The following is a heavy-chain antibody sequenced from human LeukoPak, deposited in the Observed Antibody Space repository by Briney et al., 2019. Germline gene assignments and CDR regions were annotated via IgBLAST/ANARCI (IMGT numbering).Heavy chain of an antibody. CDR3: ARDLGLGGWSPFDY. J-gene: IGHJ4*02. D-gene: IGHD6-19*01. V-gene: IGHV1-18*04. CDR2: ISAYNGNT. CDR1: GYTFTGYY. Sequence: ASVKVSCKASGYTFTGYYMHWVRQAPGQGLEWMGWISAYNGNTNYAQKLQGRVTMTTDTSTSTAYMELRSLRSDDTAVYYCARDLGLGGWSPFDYWGQGTLVTVSS.